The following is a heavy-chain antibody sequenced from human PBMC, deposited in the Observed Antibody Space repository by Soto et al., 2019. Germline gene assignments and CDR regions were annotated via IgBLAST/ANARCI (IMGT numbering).Heavy chain of an antibody. J-gene: IGHJ5*01. CDR2: ISAFTGNT. Sequence: GASVKVSCKASGYTFTRSGINWVRQARGQGLEWMGWISAFTGNTNYAQKLEGRVIMITDTSTSTAYMELRSLRSDDTAVYYCARDTADFLSGFGHRDPLCQGTLVTVSS. V-gene: IGHV1-18*04. D-gene: IGHD3-3*01. CDR1: GYTFTRSG. CDR3: ARDTADFLSGFGHRDP.